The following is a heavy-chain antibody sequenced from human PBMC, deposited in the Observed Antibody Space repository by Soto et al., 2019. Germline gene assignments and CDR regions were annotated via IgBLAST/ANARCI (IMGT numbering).Heavy chain of an antibody. V-gene: IGHV3-33*01. CDR1: GFTFSSYG. CDR2: IWYDGSNK. D-gene: IGHD5-18*01. J-gene: IGHJ2*01. Sequence: QVQLVESGGGVVQPGRSLRLSCAASGFTFSSYGMHWVRQAPGKGLEWVAVIWYDGSNKYYADSVKGRFTISSDNSKNTLYLQMNSLRAEDTAVYYCARDSWIQLWLHRADWYFDLWGRGTLVTVSS. CDR3: ARDSWIQLWLHRADWYFDL.